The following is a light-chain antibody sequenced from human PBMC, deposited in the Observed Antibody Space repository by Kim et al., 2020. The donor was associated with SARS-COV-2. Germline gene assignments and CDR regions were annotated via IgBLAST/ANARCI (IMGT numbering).Light chain of an antibody. V-gene: IGLV2-14*01. CDR2: DVS. CDR1: SSDVGGYKY. Sequence: QSALTQPASVSGSPGQSITISCTGTSSDVGGYKYVSWYQQHPGKAPKLMIYDVSKRPSVVSNRFSGSKSGNTASLTISGLQAEDEADYYCNSYTSSSTWVFGGGTQLTVL. J-gene: IGLJ3*02. CDR3: NSYTSSSTWV.